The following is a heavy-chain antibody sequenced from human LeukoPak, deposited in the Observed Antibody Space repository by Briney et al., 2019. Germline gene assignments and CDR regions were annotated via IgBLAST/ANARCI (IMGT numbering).Heavy chain of an antibody. J-gene: IGHJ6*03. V-gene: IGHV4-59*01. CDR3: AREVHYYSYYMDV. CDR2: IYYSGNT. CDR1: GGSFSTYY. Sequence: SETLSLTCTVSGGSFSTYYWSWIRQPPGKGLEWIGYIYYSGNTNYNPSLKSRVNISVDTSKNQFSLKLNSVTAADTAVYYCAREVHYYSYYMDVWGKGTTVTVSS.